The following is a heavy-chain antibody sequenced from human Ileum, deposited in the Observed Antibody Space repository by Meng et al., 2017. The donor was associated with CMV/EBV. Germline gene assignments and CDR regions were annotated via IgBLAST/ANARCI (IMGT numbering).Heavy chain of an antibody. CDR3: ARDGLSGRHFDY. Sequence: SCQTSGYTFTYNNIIWVRQATGQGPEWMGWIDTNTGNPTYAQGFTGRFVFSLDTSVNTAYLQISSLKADDTAVYYCARDGLSGRHFDYWGQGTLVTVSS. CDR2: IDTNTGNP. J-gene: IGHJ4*02. D-gene: IGHD1-26*01. CDR1: GYTFTYNN. V-gene: IGHV7-4-1*02.